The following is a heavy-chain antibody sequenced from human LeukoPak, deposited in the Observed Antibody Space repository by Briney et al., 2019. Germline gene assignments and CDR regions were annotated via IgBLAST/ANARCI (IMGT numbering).Heavy chain of an antibody. Sequence: GASVKVSCKVSGYTLTELSMHWVRQAPGQGLEWMGWINPNSGGTNYAQKFQGRVTMTTDTSMSTAYMELSRLTSDDTAVYYCARARRDYGRSFDYWGQGTLVTVSS. J-gene: IGHJ4*02. V-gene: IGHV1-2*02. CDR1: GYTLTELS. CDR3: ARARRDYGRSFDY. D-gene: IGHD4-17*01. CDR2: INPNSGGT.